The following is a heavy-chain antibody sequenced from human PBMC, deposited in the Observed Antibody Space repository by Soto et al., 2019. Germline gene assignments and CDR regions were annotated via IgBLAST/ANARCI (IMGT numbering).Heavy chain of an antibody. CDR2: IHYVGTT. J-gene: IGHJ3*02. D-gene: IGHD3-22*01. V-gene: IGHV4-31*03. Sequence: SETLSLTCTVSGGSIGRGDYYYNWIRQHPEKGLEWIGSIHYVGTTYYNPSLQSRLSISVDTSKSQFSLKLTSVTAADTAVYYCAREGGSYDSGGFLIRGAFDIWGQGTTVT. CDR1: GGSIGRGDYY. CDR3: AREGGSYDSGGFLIRGAFDI.